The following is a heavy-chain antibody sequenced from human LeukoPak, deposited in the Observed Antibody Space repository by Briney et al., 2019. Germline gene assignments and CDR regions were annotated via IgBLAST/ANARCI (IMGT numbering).Heavy chain of an antibody. CDR3: ARDRPRGSYRDNDAFDI. Sequence: SQTLSLTCAISGDSVSSNSAGWNWIRQSPSRGLEWLGRTYYRSKWYNDYAVSVKSRITINPDTSKNQFSLQLNSVTPEDTAVYYCARDRPRGSYRDNDAFDIWGQGTMVTVSP. V-gene: IGHV6-1*01. CDR1: GDSVSSNSAG. CDR2: TYYRSKWYN. D-gene: IGHD1-26*01. J-gene: IGHJ3*02.